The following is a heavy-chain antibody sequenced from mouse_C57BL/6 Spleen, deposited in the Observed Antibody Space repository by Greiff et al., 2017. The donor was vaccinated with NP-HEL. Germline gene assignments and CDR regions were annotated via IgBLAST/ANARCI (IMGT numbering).Heavy chain of an antibody. CDR1: GFTFSDYY. CDR3: ARQALTGIDY. Sequence: EVKVEESGGGLVQPGGSLKLSCAASGFTFSDYYMYWVRQTPEKRLEWVAYISNGGGSTYYPDTVKGRFTISRDNAKNTLYLQMSRLKSEDTAMYYCARQALTGIDYWGQGTTLTVSS. J-gene: IGHJ2*01. D-gene: IGHD4-1*01. V-gene: IGHV5-12*01. CDR2: ISNGGGST.